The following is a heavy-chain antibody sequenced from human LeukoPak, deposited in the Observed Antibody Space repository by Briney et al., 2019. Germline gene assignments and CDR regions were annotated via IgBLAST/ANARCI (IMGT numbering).Heavy chain of an antibody. Sequence: ASVKVSCKASGYTFTSYYMHWVRQAPGQGLEWMGIINPSGGSTSYAQKFQGRVTMTRDTSTSTVYMELGSLRSEDTAVYYCARAEKTRPIVVVPAAIGHYAFDIWGQGTMVTVSS. J-gene: IGHJ3*02. CDR1: GYTFTSYY. V-gene: IGHV1-46*01. CDR2: INPSGGST. D-gene: IGHD2-2*02. CDR3: ARAEKTRPIVVVPAAIGHYAFDI.